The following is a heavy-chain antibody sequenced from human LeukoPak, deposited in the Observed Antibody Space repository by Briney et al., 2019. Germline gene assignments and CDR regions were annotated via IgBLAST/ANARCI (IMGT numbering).Heavy chain of an antibody. CDR2: IYHTGST. D-gene: IGHD7-27*01. CDR1: GGSVSDYY. V-gene: IGHV4-59*02. CDR3: ASRKLGNDY. Sequence: SETLSLTWTISGGSVSDYYWSWMRQSPGKGLEWIGYIYHTGSTSYSPSLKSRVTISADTSQNQFSLKLSSVTAADTAVYYCASRKLGNDYWGQGTLVTVSS. J-gene: IGHJ4*02.